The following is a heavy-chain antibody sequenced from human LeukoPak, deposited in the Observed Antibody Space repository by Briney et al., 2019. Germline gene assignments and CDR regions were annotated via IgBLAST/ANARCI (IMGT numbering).Heavy chain of an antibody. CDR1: GDSISSYY. CDR3: ARVKPFGDEAFDI. V-gene: IGHV4-39*07. CDR2: IYYSGST. Sequence: SETLSLTCTVSGDSISSYYWGWIRQPPGKGLEWIGSIYYSGSTYYNPSLKSRVTISVDTSKNQFSLKLSSVTAADTAVYYCARVKPFGDEAFDIWGQGTMVTVSS. J-gene: IGHJ3*02. D-gene: IGHD3-10*01.